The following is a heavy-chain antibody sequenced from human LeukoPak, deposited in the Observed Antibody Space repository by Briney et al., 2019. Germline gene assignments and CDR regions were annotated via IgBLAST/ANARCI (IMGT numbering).Heavy chain of an antibody. CDR2: IIPIFGTA. D-gene: IGHD4-17*01. J-gene: IGHJ4*02. Sequence: KISCKASGGTFSSYAISWVRQAPGQGLEWMGGIIPIFGTANYAQKFQGRVTITTDESTSTAYMELSSLRSEDTAVYYCARYSLHGAKKFDYWGQGTLVTVSS. CDR3: ARYSLHGAKKFDY. V-gene: IGHV1-69*05. CDR1: GGTFSSYA.